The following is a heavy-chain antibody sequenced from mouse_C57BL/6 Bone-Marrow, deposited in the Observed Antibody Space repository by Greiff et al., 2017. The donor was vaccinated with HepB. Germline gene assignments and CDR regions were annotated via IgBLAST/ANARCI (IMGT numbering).Heavy chain of an antibody. D-gene: IGHD2-1*01. V-gene: IGHV1-59*01. CDR1: GYTFTSYW. CDR3: AGNYENAMDY. CDR2: IDPSDSYT. J-gene: IGHJ4*01. Sequence: VQLQQPGAELVRPGTSVKLSCKASGYTFTSYWMHWVKQRPGQGLEWIGVIDPSDSYTHYHQKFKGKATLTVDTSSSTAYMQLSSLTSEDSAVYYGAGNYENAMDYWGQGTAVTVSS.